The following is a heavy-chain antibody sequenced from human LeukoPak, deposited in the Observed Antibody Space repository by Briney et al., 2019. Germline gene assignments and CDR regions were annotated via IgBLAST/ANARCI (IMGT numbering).Heavy chain of an antibody. D-gene: IGHD3-10*01. CDR1: DGSISSGGYY. Sequence: SQTLSLTCTVSDGSISSGGYYWSWIRQHPGKGLEWIGYIYYSGSTYYNPSLKSRVTISVDTSKNQFSLKLSSVTAADTAVYYCASSRAYYYGSGSYPPFDYWGQGPLVTVSS. V-gene: IGHV4-31*03. CDR2: IYYSGST. J-gene: IGHJ4*02. CDR3: ASSRAYYYGSGSYPPFDY.